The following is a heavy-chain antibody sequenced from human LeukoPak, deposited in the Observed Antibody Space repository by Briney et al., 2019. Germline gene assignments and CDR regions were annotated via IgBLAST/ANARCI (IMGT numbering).Heavy chain of an antibody. CDR3: ASGPYSECLW. V-gene: IGHV4-39*01. Sequence: PSETLSLTCTVSGDSISTSNSYWGWIRQPPGKGLEWIGSIYYSGNTYYNASLKSRVTISVDTSKNQFSLKLTSVTAADTAVYYCASGPYSECLWWGQGTLVTVSS. D-gene: IGHD2-21*01. J-gene: IGHJ4*02. CDR2: IYYSGNT. CDR1: GDSISTSNSY.